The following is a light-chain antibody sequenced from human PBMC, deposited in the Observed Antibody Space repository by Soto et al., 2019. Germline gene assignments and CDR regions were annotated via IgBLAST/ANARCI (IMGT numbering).Light chain of an antibody. J-gene: IGLJ3*02. Sequence: QAVVTQPPSVSGAPGQRVTISCTGSSSNIGAGYDVHWYQQLPGTAPKLLIYGNSNRPSGVPDRFSGSKSGTSASLAITGLQAEDEADYYCQSYDSSLVNWVFGGGTKLTVL. CDR2: GNS. CDR1: SSNIGAGYD. CDR3: QSYDSSLVNWV. V-gene: IGLV1-40*01.